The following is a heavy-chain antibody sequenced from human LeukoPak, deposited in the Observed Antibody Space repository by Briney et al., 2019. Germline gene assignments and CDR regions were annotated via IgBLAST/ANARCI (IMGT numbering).Heavy chain of an antibody. CDR2: IYYSGST. CDR1: GGSISSYY. Sequence: SETLSLTCTVSGGSISSYYWSWIRQPPGKGLEWIGYIYYSGSTNYNPSLKSRVTISVDTSKNQFSLKLSSVTAADTAVYYCARGGWHSPPDYWGQGTLVTVSS. V-gene: IGHV4-59*12. J-gene: IGHJ4*02. D-gene: IGHD6-19*01. CDR3: ARGGWHSPPDY.